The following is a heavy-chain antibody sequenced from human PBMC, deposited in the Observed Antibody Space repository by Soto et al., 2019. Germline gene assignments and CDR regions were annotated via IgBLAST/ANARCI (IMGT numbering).Heavy chain of an antibody. J-gene: IGHJ4*02. D-gene: IGHD2-15*01. CDR1: GGTFSSYT. Sequence: QVQLVQSGAEVKKPGSSVKVSCKASGGTFSSYTISWVRQAPGQGLEWMGRIIPILVIANYAQKFQGRVTITADKSTSTAYMELSSLRSEDTAVYYCASKLGYCSGGSCPSGWGWGQGTLVTVSS. V-gene: IGHV1-69*02. CDR2: IIPILVIA. CDR3: ASKLGYCSGGSCPSGWG.